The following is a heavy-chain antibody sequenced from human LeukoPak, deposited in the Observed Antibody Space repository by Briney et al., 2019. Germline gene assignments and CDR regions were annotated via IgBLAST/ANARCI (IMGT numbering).Heavy chain of an antibody. D-gene: IGHD2-15*01. Sequence: GESLKISCKVIGYNFITYWIGWVRQMPGKGLEWMGIIFPGDSDTRYSPSFQGQVTISVNKSISTACLQWSSLKASDTAMYYCAKGYCSGGSCYDAFDIWGHGTMVTVFS. V-gene: IGHV5-51*01. CDR1: GYNFITYW. CDR3: AKGYCSGGSCYDAFDI. CDR2: IFPGDSDT. J-gene: IGHJ3*02.